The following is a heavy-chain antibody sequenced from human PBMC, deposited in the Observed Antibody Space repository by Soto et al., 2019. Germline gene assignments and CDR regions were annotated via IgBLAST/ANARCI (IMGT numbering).Heavy chain of an antibody. D-gene: IGHD1-26*01. CDR2: ISGSGSST. CDR3: AYFTALNYYYGMDV. CDR1: GFTFTNYA. Sequence: EVQLLESGGGLVQPGGSLRLSCAASGFTFTNYAMSWVRQAPGKGLEWVSAISGSGSSTYYADSVKGRFTISRDNSENTLFLQMNSLRAEDTAVYYCAYFTALNYYYGMDVWGQGTTVTVSS. J-gene: IGHJ6*02. V-gene: IGHV3-23*01.